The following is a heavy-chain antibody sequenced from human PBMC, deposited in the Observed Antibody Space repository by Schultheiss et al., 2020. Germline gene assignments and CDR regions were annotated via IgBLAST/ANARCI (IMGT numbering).Heavy chain of an antibody. Sequence: SETLSLTCTVSGGSISSGGYYWSWIRQHPGKGLEWIGEIYHSGSTYYNPSLKSRVTISVDTSKNQFSLKLSSVTAADTAVYYCAGEDTAMVTVYWGQGTLVTVSS. D-gene: IGHD5-18*01. CDR2: IYHSGST. CDR1: GGSISSGGYY. J-gene: IGHJ4*02. V-gene: IGHV4-31*03. CDR3: AGEDTAMVTVY.